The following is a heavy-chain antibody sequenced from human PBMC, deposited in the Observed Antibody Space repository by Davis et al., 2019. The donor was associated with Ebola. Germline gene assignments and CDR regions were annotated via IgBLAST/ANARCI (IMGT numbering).Heavy chain of an antibody. Sequence: GESLKISCAASGFTFSSYGMHWVRQAPGKGLEWVAVLWYDGSNKYYADSVKGRFTISRDNSKNTLYLQMNSLRAEDTAVYYCARGGGNSLLDYWGQGTLVTVSS. CDR3: ARGGGNSLLDY. V-gene: IGHV3-33*01. D-gene: IGHD4-23*01. CDR2: LWYDGSNK. CDR1: GFTFSSYG. J-gene: IGHJ4*02.